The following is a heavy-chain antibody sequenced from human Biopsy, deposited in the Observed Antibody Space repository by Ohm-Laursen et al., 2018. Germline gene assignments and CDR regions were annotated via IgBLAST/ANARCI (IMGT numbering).Heavy chain of an antibody. J-gene: IGHJ6*02. D-gene: IGHD3-22*01. CDR1: GFTFTNHW. CDR3: VRGVDYYDPYHYYALDV. CDR2: IKEDGSGK. V-gene: IGHV3-7*01. Sequence: SLRLSCAASGFTFTNHWMSWVRQAPGKGLEWVANIKEDGSGKYYVDSVKGRFTISRDNAKNSLFLQMNSLRAEDTAVYYCVRGVDYYDPYHYYALDVWGQGTTVTVSS.